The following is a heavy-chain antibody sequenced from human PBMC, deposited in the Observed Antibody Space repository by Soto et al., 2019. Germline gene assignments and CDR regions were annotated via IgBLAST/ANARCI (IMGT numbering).Heavy chain of an antibody. V-gene: IGHV4-30-4*01. CDR1: GGSISSGDYY. CDR2: IYYSGST. Sequence: TLSLTCTVSGGSISSGDYYWSWIRQPPGKGLEWIGYIYYSGSTYYNPSLKSRVTISVGTSKNQFSLKLSSVTAADTAVYYCARDLPITGTTWGVVGMDVWGQGTTVTVSS. J-gene: IGHJ6*02. D-gene: IGHD1-7*01. CDR3: ARDLPITGTTWGVVGMDV.